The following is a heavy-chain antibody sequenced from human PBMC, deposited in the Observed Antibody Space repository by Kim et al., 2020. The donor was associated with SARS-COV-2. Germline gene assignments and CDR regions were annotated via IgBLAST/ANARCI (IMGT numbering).Heavy chain of an antibody. CDR1: GFTFSSYA. CDR3: AKDPNTAIPPYYYGMDV. CDR2: ISGSGGST. Sequence: GGSLRLSCAASGFTFSSYAMSWVRQAPGKGLEWVSAISGSGGSTYYADSVKGRFTISRDNSKNTLYLQMNSLRAEDTAVYYCAKDPNTAIPPYYYGMDVWGQGTTVTVSS. V-gene: IGHV3-23*01. D-gene: IGHD5-18*01. J-gene: IGHJ6*02.